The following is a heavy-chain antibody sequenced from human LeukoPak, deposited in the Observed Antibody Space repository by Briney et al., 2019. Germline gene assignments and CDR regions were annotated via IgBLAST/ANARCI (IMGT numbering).Heavy chain of an antibody. V-gene: IGHV3-33*01. Sequence: PGGSLRLSCAASGFSFRNYDMHWVGQAPGKGLEGGAVIWYDGSNKYYADSVKGRFTISRDNSKNTLYLQMNSLRGEDTAVYYCARGDPTVTTKQNCDYWGQGTRVSVSS. CDR1: GFSFRNYD. CDR2: IWYDGSNK. D-gene: IGHD4-17*01. J-gene: IGHJ4*02. CDR3: ARGDPTVTTKQNCDY.